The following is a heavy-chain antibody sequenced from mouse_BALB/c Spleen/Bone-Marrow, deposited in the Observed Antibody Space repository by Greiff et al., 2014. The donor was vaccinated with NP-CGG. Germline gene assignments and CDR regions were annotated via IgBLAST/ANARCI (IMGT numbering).Heavy chain of an antibody. CDR3: TRGDYDWYFDV. CDR1: GYTFTSYW. J-gene: IGHJ1*01. Sequence: QVQLQQSGAELVKPGASVKMSCKASGYTFTSYWMPWVKQRPGQGLEWIGVIDPSDSYTSYNQKFKGKATLTVDTSSSTAYMQRSSLTSGDSAVYYCTRGDYDWYFDVWGAGTTVTVSS. D-gene: IGHD2-4*01. V-gene: IGHV1S127*01. CDR2: IDPSDSYT.